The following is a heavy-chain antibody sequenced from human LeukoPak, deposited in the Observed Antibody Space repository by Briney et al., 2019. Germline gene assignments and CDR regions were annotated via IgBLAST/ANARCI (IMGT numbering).Heavy chain of an antibody. CDR2: IKQDGSVK. V-gene: IGHV3-7*01. D-gene: IGHD6-19*01. Sequence: GGSLRLSCAASGFTFSDYWMTWVRQAPGKGLEWVANIKQDGSVKNYVDSVKGRFTISRDNAKNSLFLQMNSLRVEDTAVYYCARDRGSGWYGGAPSYFDYWGQGTLVTVSS. CDR1: GFTFSDYW. J-gene: IGHJ4*02. CDR3: ARDRGSGWYGGAPSYFDY.